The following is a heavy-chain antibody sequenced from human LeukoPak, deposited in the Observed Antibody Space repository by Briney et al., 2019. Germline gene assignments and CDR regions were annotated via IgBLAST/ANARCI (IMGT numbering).Heavy chain of an antibody. CDR1: GFTFSSYA. CDR3: AKLPTRGTVTTWFDY. D-gene: IGHD4-17*01. J-gene: IGHJ4*02. Sequence: SGGSLRLSCAASGFTFSSYAMSWVRQAPGKGLEWVPAISGSGGSTYYADSVKGRFTISRDNSKNTLYLQMNSLRAEDTAVYYCAKLPTRGTVTTWFDYWGQGTLVTVSS. V-gene: IGHV3-23*01. CDR2: ISGSGGST.